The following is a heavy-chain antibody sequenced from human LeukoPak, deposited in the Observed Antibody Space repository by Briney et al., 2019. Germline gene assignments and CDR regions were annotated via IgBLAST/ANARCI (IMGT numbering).Heavy chain of an antibody. CDR3: AKTHGRELLRYDFDY. CDR1: GFTFSSYA. Sequence: GGSLRLSCAASGFTFSSYAMSWVRQAPGKGLEWVSAISGSGGSTYYADSVKGRFTISRDNSKNTLYLQMNSLRAEDTAVYYCAKTHGRELLRYDFDYWGQGTLVTVSS. J-gene: IGHJ4*02. CDR2: ISGSGGST. D-gene: IGHD1-26*01. V-gene: IGHV3-23*01.